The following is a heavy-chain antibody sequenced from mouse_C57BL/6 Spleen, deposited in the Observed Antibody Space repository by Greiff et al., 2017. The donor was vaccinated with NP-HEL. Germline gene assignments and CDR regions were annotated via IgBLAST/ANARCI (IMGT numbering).Heavy chain of an antibody. CDR2: IDPSDSYT. V-gene: IGHV1-69*01. D-gene: IGHD2-3*01. Sequence: VKLQQPGAELVMPGASVKLSCKASGYTFTSYWMHWVKQRPGQGLEWIGEIDPSDSYTNYNQKFKGKSTLTVDKSSSTAYMQLSSLTSEDSAVYYCARRSYDGYYGYWGQGTTLTVSS. CDR3: ARRSYDGYYGY. J-gene: IGHJ2*01. CDR1: GYTFTSYW.